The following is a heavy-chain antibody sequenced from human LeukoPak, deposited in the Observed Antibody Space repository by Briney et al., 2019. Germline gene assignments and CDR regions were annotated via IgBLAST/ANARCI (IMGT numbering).Heavy chain of an antibody. CDR1: GFTFSSYV. J-gene: IGHJ4*02. CDR3: ARHIDSSHYPFDY. Sequence: GGSLRLSCAASGFTFSSYVMSWVRQAPGKGLEWVSSISGRGGSTFYANPVKGRFTISRDISTNIVYLQMDSLRVDDTAVYYCARHIDSSHYPFDYWGQGTLVTVSS. CDR2: ISGRGGST. V-gene: IGHV3-23*01. D-gene: IGHD6-13*01.